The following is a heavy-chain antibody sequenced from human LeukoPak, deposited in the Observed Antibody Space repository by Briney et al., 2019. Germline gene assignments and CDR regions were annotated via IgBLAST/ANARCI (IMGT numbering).Heavy chain of an antibody. CDR3: ARDFPYYYDISGYYFDY. V-gene: IGHV3-7*01. Sequence: GGSLRLSCAASGFTFNYYWMSWLRQAPGKWLEWVANIKKDGSEKNYVDSVKGRFTISRDNAKNSLYLQMNSLRAEDTAVYYCARDFPYYYDISGYYFDYWGQGTLVTVSS. CDR1: GFTFNYYW. CDR2: IKKDGSEK. J-gene: IGHJ4*02. D-gene: IGHD3-22*01.